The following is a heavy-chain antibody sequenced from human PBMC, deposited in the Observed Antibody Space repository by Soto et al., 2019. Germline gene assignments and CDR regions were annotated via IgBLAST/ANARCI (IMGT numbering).Heavy chain of an antibody. Sequence: QVQLVESGGGVVQPGRSLRLSCAASGFTFSSYAIHWVRQAPGKGLEWVAVISYDGSNKYYADSVKGRFTISRDNSKNTLYLQMNSLRAEDTAVYYCARVPSGDRPFDYWGQGTLVTVSS. CDR2: ISYDGSNK. D-gene: IGHD7-27*01. CDR1: GFTFSSYA. J-gene: IGHJ4*02. V-gene: IGHV3-30-3*01. CDR3: ARVPSGDRPFDY.